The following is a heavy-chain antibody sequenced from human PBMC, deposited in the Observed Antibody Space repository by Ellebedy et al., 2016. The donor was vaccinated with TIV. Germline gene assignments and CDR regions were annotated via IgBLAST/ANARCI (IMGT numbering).Heavy chain of an antibody. CDR1: GFTFGTYA. Sequence: GESLKISCAASGFTFGTYAMIWVRQIPGKGLEWVSIISGSGDRAYYADAVEGRFTVSRDNSKNPLHLQMNSLRAEDTAIYYCAKTATYSIAVGATRGGYFDSWGQGALVIVSS. J-gene: IGHJ4*02. CDR3: AKTATYSIAVGATRGGYFDS. CDR2: ISGSGDRA. V-gene: IGHV3-23*01. D-gene: IGHD6-19*01.